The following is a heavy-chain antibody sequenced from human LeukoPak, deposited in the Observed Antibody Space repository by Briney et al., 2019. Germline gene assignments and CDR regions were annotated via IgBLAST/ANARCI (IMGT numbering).Heavy chain of an antibody. V-gene: IGHV3-49*04. CDR3: SRGRLLWFGERYFGY. Sequence: GGSLRLSCRASGFTFGEYAMSWVRHAPGKGREGVGFIRSKAYRGPTEYAASVKGRFTISRDDSKSIAYLSMNSLKTEDTAVYYCSRGRLLWFGERYFGYWGQGTLVTVSS. D-gene: IGHD3-10*01. CDR2: IRSKAYRGPT. J-gene: IGHJ4*02. CDR1: GFTFGEYA.